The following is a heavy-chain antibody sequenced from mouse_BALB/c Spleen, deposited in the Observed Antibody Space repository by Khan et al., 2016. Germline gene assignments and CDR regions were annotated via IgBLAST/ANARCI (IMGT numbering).Heavy chain of an antibody. CDR3: ARLYSGPYAMDY. J-gene: IGHJ4*01. CDR1: GFTFSTYD. Sequence: EVELVESGGDLVKPGGSLKLSCTASGFTFSTYDMSWVRQTPDERLEWVATISGGGSYTYYPDSVKGRFTISRDNAKNILFLQMSSLKSEDTARYYCARLYSGPYAMDYGGQGTSVTVSS. CDR2: ISGGGSYT. V-gene: IGHV5-6*01. D-gene: IGHD2-1*01.